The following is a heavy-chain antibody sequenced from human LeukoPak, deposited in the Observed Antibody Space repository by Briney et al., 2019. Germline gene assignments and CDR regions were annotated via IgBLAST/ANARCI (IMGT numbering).Heavy chain of an antibody. CDR2: INSDGCST. CDR3: ARETSKGFDY. Sequence: GGSLRLSCAGCGFTFSSYWMHWVRQAPGKGLVWVSRINSDGCSTSYADSVKGRFTISRDHSKNTLYLQMNSLRAEDTAVYYCARETSKGFDYWGQGTLVTVSS. V-gene: IGHV3-74*01. CDR1: GFTFSSYW. J-gene: IGHJ4*02.